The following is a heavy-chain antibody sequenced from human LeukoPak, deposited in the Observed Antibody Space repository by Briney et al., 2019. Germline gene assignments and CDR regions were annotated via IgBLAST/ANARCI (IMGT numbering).Heavy chain of an antibody. CDR1: GFTFSSYG. CDR3: AKVLSGTIGFDP. Sequence: GGSLRLSCAASGFTFSSYGMHWVRQAPGKGLEWVAVISYDGSNKYYADSVKGRFTISRDNSKNTLYLQMNSLRAEDTAVYYCAKVLSGTIGFDPWGQGTLVTVSS. J-gene: IGHJ5*02. V-gene: IGHV3-30*18. CDR2: ISYDGSNK. D-gene: IGHD1-7*01.